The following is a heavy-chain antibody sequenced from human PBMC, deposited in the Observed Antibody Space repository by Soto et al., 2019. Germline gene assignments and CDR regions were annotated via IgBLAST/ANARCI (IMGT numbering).Heavy chain of an antibody. D-gene: IGHD6-13*01. CDR3: ARARGSSWYKDWFDP. V-gene: IGHV4-30-2*01. CDR1: GGSISSSGYS. J-gene: IGHJ5*02. CDR2: ISHSGST. Sequence: QLQLQESGSGLVKPSQTLSLTCAVSGGSISSSGYSWSWIRQPPGKGLDWMGSISHSGSTHYNPSLKTRVTMSVDRSKNQFSLKLNSVTAADTAVYYCARARGSSWYKDWFDPWGQGTLVTVSS.